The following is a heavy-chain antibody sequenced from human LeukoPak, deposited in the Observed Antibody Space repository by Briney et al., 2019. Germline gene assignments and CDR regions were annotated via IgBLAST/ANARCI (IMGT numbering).Heavy chain of an antibody. Sequence: SETLSLTCTVSGYSISTGYYRGWIRQPPGKGLEWIGSIYHSGSTYSTPSLKSRVTISVDTSKNQFSLNLSSVTAADTAVYYCTRVDWPANYYCYMDVWGKGTTVTVSS. CDR2: IYHSGST. CDR1: GYSISTGYY. V-gene: IGHV4-38-2*02. CDR3: TRVDWPANYYCYMDV. J-gene: IGHJ6*03. D-gene: IGHD2-15*01.